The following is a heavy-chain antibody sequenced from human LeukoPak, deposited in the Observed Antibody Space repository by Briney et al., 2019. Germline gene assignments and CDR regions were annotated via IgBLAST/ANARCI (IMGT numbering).Heavy chain of an antibody. CDR2: ISYDGSNK. V-gene: IGHV3-30*18. CDR3: AKDAGDYFVDY. CDR1: GFTFSSYG. Sequence: PGRSLRLSCAASGFTFSSYGMHWVRQAPGKGLEWVAVISYDGSNKYYADSVKGRFTISRDNSKNTLYLQMNSLRAEDTAVYYCAKDAGDYFVDYWGQGTLVTVSS. D-gene: IGHD4-17*01. J-gene: IGHJ4*02.